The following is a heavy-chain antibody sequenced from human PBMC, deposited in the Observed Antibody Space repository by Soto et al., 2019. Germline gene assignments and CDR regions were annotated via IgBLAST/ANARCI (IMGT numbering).Heavy chain of an antibody. Sequence: ASVKVSCKASGYTFTSYGISWVRQAPGQGLEWMGWISAYNGNTNYAQKLQGRVTMTTDTSTSTAYMELRSLRSDDTAVYYCAREGSSISRNYYYYYMDVWGKGTTVTVSS. CDR3: AREGSSISRNYYYYYMDV. CDR2: ISAYNGNT. J-gene: IGHJ6*03. CDR1: GYTFTSYG. D-gene: IGHD6-6*01. V-gene: IGHV1-18*01.